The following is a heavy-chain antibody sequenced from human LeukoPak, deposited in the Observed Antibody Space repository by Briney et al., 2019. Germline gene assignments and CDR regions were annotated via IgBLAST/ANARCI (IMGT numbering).Heavy chain of an antibody. Sequence: SETLSLTCTVPGGSLSSGSYYWSWIRQPAGKGLEWIGRIYTSGSTKFNPSLKSRVTMSVDTSKNQFSLKLSSVTAADTAVYYCARVVLFYINYVGVPNWFDPWGQGTLVTVSS. CDR1: GGSLSSGSYY. D-gene: IGHD4-11*01. CDR2: IYTSGST. V-gene: IGHV4-61*02. J-gene: IGHJ5*02. CDR3: ARVVLFYINYVGVPNWFDP.